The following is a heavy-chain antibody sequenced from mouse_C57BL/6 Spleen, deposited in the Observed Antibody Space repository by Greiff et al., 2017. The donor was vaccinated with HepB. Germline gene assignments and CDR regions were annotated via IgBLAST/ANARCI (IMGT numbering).Heavy chain of an antibody. CDR3: ARSNWEGGYFDV. Sequence: QVHVKQSGPELVKPGASVKISCKASGYAFSSSWMNWVKQRPGKGLEWIGRIYPGDGDTNYNGKFKGKATLTADKSSSTAYMQLSSLTSEDSAVYFCARSNWEGGYFDVWGTGTTVTVSS. CDR1: GYAFSSSW. V-gene: IGHV1-82*01. J-gene: IGHJ1*03. D-gene: IGHD4-1*02. CDR2: IYPGDGDT.